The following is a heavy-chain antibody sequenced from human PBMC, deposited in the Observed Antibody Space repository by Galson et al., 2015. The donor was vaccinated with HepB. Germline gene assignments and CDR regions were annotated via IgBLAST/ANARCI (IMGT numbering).Heavy chain of an antibody. CDR2: IWYDGSNK. CDR3: AREHLLPGIPTHYYSYSGWDG. J-gene: IGHJ6*02. D-gene: IGHD2-15*01. V-gene: IGHV3-33*01. CDR1: GFTFSSYG. Sequence: SLRLSCAASGFTFSSYGMHWVRQAPGKGLEWVAVIWYDGSNKYYADSVKGRFTISRDNSKNTLYLQMNSLRAEDTAVYYCAREHLLPGIPTHYYSYSGWDGGGQGTAVTAPS.